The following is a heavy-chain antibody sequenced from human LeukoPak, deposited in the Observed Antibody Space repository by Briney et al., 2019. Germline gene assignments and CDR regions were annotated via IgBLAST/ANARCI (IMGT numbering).Heavy chain of an antibody. CDR3: ANSDDYVDWYVFDY. J-gene: IGHJ4*02. D-gene: IGHD3-9*01. CDR1: GFTFSSYE. V-gene: IGHV3-48*03. Sequence: PGGSLRLSCAASGFTFSSYEMNCVRQAPGKGLEWVSYISTTGGTIYYADSVKGRFTISRDNARNPLYLQMNSLRAEDTAVYYCANSDDYVDWYVFDYWGQGTLVTVSS. CDR2: ISTTGGTI.